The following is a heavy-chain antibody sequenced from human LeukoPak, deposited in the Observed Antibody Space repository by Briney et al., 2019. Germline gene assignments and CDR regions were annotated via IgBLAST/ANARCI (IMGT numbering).Heavy chain of an antibody. J-gene: IGHJ4*02. Sequence: SETLSLTCTVSGGSISSYYWSWIRQPPGKGLEWIGYIYYSGSTNYNPSLMSRVTISVDTSKYQFSMKLSSVAAADSAVYYCAGGYYEFWSTLRYWGQGTLVTVSS. CDR3: AGGYYEFWSTLRY. D-gene: IGHD3-3*01. CDR1: GGSISSYY. V-gene: IGHV4-59*01. CDR2: IYYSGST.